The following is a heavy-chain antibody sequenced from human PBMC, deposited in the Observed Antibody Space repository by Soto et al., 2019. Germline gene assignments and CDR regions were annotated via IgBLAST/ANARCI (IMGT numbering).Heavy chain of an antibody. V-gene: IGHV4-59*01. D-gene: IGHD6-13*01. CDR2: IYYSGST. CDR1: GGSISSYY. Sequence: SSETLSLTCTVSGGSISSYYWSWLRQPPGKGLEWIGYIYYSGSTNYNPSLKSRVTISVDTSKNQFSLKLSSVTAADTAVYYCASTRDSSSWYGWFDPWGQGTLVTVSS. J-gene: IGHJ5*02. CDR3: ASTRDSSSWYGWFDP.